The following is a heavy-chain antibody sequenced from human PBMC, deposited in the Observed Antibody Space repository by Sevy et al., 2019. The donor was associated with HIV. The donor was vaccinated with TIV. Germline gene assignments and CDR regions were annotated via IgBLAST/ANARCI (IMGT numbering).Heavy chain of an antibody. D-gene: IGHD3-16*02. CDR3: AKDMAVVVFDY. CDR2: IRYDGTTT. J-gene: IGHJ4*02. Sequence: GGSLRLSCVASGVTISGYHMYWVRQAPGKGLEWLAFIRYDGTTTYYADSVKGRFTISRDNSKNTLYLQMRSLRREDTAVYYCAKDMAVVVFDYWGQGTLVTVSS. CDR1: GVTISGYH. V-gene: IGHV3-30*02.